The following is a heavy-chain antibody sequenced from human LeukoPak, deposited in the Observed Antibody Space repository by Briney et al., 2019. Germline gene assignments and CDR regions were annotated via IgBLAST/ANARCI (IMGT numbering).Heavy chain of an antibody. V-gene: IGHV3-74*01. CDR3: TRDIGGRSAY. CDR1: GFTFSSYW. J-gene: IGHJ4*02. D-gene: IGHD3-16*01. CDR2: INSAGIST. Sequence: PGGSLRLSCTASGFTFSSYWMHWVRQVPGKGLVWVSRINSAGISTNYADSVKGRFTISRDNARNTLYLQMNSLSADDTAVYYCTRDIGGRSAYWGQGALVTVSS.